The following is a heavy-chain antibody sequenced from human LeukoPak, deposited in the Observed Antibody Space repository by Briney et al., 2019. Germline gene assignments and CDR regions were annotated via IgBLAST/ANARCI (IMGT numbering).Heavy chain of an antibody. Sequence: PSETLSLTCTVSGDSISSYYWSWIRQPPGKGLEWIGYIYYSGSTNYNPSLKSRVTISVDTSKNQFSLKLSSVTAADTAVYYCARDNGGSDYWGQGTLVTVSS. V-gene: IGHV4-59*01. CDR3: ARDNGGSDY. CDR2: IYYSGST. J-gene: IGHJ4*02. D-gene: IGHD1-26*01. CDR1: GDSISSYY.